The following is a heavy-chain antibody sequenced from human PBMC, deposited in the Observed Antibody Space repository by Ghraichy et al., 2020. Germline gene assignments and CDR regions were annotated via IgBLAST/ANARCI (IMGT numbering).Heavy chain of an antibody. V-gene: IGHV3-48*02. J-gene: IGHJ6*02. D-gene: IGHD4-23*01. CDR1: GFTFSSYS. CDR3: ARGSTVVRYYYYAGMDV. CDR2: ITSSGRFI. Sequence: GALRLSCVGSGFTFSSYSMNWVRQAPGKGLEWVSYITSSGRFISYSDSVKGRFTVSRDNAQNSLYLQMSSLRDEDTAVYYCARGSTVVRYYYYAGMDVWGQGTTVTVSS.